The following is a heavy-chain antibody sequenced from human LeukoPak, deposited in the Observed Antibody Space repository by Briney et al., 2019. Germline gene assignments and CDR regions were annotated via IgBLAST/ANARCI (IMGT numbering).Heavy chain of an antibody. CDR3: ARDRSARTTVVTPGY. Sequence: GGSLRLSWAASGFTFSSYGMHWVRQAPGKGLEWVAVIWYDGSNKYYADSVKGRFTISRDNSKNTLYLQMNSLRAEDTAVYYCARDRSARTTVVTPGYWGQGTLVTVSS. CDR1: GFTFSSYG. V-gene: IGHV3-33*01. J-gene: IGHJ4*02. D-gene: IGHD4-23*01. CDR2: IWYDGSNK.